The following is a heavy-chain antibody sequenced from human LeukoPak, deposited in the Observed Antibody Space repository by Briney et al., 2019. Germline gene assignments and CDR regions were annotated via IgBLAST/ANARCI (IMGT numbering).Heavy chain of an antibody. CDR2: ISSSSSYI. CDR3: ARDLGGAFDI. Sequence: GGSLRLSCAASGFTFDDYAMHWVRQAPGKGLEWVSSISSSSSYIYYADSVKGRFTISRDNAKNSLYLQMNSLRAEDTAVYYCARDLGGAFDIWGQGTMVTVSS. J-gene: IGHJ3*02. V-gene: IGHV3-21*01. CDR1: GFTFDDYA.